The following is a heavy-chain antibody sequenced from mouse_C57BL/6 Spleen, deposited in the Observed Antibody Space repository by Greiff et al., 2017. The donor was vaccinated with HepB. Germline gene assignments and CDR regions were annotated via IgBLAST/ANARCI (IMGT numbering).Heavy chain of an antibody. Sequence: VQLQQSGAELVRPGASVKMSCKASGYTFTSYTMPWVQQRPGQGLEWIGYINPSSGYTKYNQKFKDKATMTADKSSSTPNMQLSGLTSEDSAVYYCARSEYGYAMDYWGQGTSVTVSS. V-gene: IGHV1-4*01. CDR2: INPSSGYT. J-gene: IGHJ4*01. CDR1: GYTFTSYT. CDR3: ARSEYGYAMDY. D-gene: IGHD5-2*01.